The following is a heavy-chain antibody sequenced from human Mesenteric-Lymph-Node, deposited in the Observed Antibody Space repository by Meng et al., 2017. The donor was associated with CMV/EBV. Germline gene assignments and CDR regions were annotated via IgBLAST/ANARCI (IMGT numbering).Heavy chain of an antibody. CDR2: MNPNSGNT. D-gene: IGHD6-6*01. J-gene: IGHJ6*02. Sequence: ASVKVSCKASGYTFTSYDINWVRQATGQGLEWMGWMNPNSGNTGYAQKFQGRVSMTTDDSTSTAYMELSSLRSEDTAVYYCARSIAARGLYYYPMDVWGQGTTVTVSS. V-gene: IGHV1-8*02. CDR1: GYTFTSYD. CDR3: ARSIAARGLYYYPMDV.